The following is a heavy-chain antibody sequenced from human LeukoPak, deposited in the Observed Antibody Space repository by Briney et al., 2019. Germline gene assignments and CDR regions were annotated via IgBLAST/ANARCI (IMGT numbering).Heavy chain of an antibody. Sequence: PGGSLRLSCAASGFTFSSYAMSWVRQAPGKGLEWVSAISGSGGSTYYADSVKGRFPISRDNSKNTLYLQMNGLRAEDTAVYYCAKDQTRYYDSFDYWGQGTLVTVSS. D-gene: IGHD3-22*01. CDR1: GFTFSSYA. CDR2: ISGSGGST. J-gene: IGHJ4*02. CDR3: AKDQTRYYDSFDY. V-gene: IGHV3-23*01.